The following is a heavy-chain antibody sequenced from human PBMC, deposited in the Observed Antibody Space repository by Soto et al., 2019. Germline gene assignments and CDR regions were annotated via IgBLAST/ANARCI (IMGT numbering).Heavy chain of an antibody. V-gene: IGHV3-49*03. CDR2: IRSKAYGGTT. J-gene: IGHJ4*02. CDR3: TRDRGYCTNGVCPSQPHFDY. Sequence: GGSLRLSCTASGFTFGDYAMSWFRQAPGKGLEWVGFIRSKAYGGTTEYAASVKGRFTISRDDSKSIAYLQMNSLKTEDTAVYYCTRDRGYCTNGVCPSQPHFDYWGQGTLVTVSS. D-gene: IGHD2-8*01. CDR1: GFTFGDYA.